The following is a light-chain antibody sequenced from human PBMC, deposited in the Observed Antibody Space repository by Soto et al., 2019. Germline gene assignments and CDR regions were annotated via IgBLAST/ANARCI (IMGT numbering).Light chain of an antibody. V-gene: IGKV1-5*03. CDR3: QHYNRYSGA. Sequence: DIQMTQSPSTLSGSVGDRVTITCRASQTISSWLAWYQQKPGKDPKLLIYKASTLKSGVPSRFSGSGSGTEFTLTISSLQPDDFATYYCQHYNRYSGAFGQGTKVELK. CDR1: QTISSW. CDR2: KAS. J-gene: IGKJ1*01.